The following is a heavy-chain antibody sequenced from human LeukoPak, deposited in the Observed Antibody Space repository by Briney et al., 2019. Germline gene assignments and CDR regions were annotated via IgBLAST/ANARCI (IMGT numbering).Heavy chain of an antibody. CDR1: GIPFSDFY. J-gene: IGHJ4*02. CDR2: INSDGSST. D-gene: IGHD1-26*01. CDR3: ARDPSRWGSDY. Sequence: PGGSLRLSCVVAGIPFSDFYMNWIRQAPGKGLVWVSRINSDGSSTSYADSVKGRFTISRDNGKNTLYLQMNSLRAEDTAVYYCARDPSRWGSDYWGQGTLVTVSS. V-gene: IGHV3-74*01.